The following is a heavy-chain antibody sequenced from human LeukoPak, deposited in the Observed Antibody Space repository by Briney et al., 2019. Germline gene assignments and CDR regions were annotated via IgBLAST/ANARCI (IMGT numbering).Heavy chain of an antibody. Sequence: GGSLRLSCAASGFTFSSYAMHWVRRAPGKGLEWVAVISYDGGNKYYADSVKGRFTISRDNSKNTLYLQMNSLRAEDTAVYYCARSYYPAAGRNYYYYYGMDVWGQGTTVTVSS. CDR1: GFTFSSYA. J-gene: IGHJ6*02. D-gene: IGHD6-13*01. CDR3: ARSYYPAAGRNYYYYYGMDV. CDR2: ISYDGGNK. V-gene: IGHV3-30-3*01.